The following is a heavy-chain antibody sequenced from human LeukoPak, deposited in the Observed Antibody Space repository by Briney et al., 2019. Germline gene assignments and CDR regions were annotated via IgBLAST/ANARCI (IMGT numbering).Heavy chain of an antibody. CDR2: INPNSGGT. CDR1: GYTFTGYY. V-gene: IGHV1-2*02. Sequence: GASVKVSCKASGYTFTGYYMHWVRQAPGQGLEWMGWINPNSGGTNYAQKFQGRVTMTRDTSISTAYMELSRLRSDDTAVYYCARDKLWFGELLDAFDIWGQGKMVTVSS. D-gene: IGHD3-10*01. J-gene: IGHJ3*02. CDR3: ARDKLWFGELLDAFDI.